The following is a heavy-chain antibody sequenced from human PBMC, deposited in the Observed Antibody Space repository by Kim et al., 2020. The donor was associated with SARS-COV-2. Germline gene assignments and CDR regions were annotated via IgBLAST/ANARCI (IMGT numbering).Heavy chain of an antibody. V-gene: IGHV4-39*07. CDR1: GGSISSSSYY. CDR3: ARSPLLYGDYRGKGHKSNWFDP. CDR2: IYYSGST. Sequence: SETLSLTCTVSGGSISSSSYYWGWIRQPPGKGLEWIGSIYYSGSTYYNPSLKSRVTISVDTSKNQFSLKLSSVTAADTAVYYCARSPLLYGDYRGKGHKSNWFDPWGQGTLVTVSS. D-gene: IGHD4-17*01. J-gene: IGHJ5*02.